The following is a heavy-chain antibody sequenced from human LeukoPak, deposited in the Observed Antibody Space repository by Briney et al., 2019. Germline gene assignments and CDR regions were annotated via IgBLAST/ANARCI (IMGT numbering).Heavy chain of an antibody. J-gene: IGHJ4*02. CDR1: GGSISSRY. Sequence: PSETLSLTCTVSGGSISSRYWSWIRQSPGKGLEWIGYIHYSGSTNYNPSLKSRVTISVDTSKNQFSLKLSSVTAADTAVYYCARAPYYYGSGSYPIGYWGQGTLVTVSS. CDR2: IHYSGST. V-gene: IGHV4-59*11. D-gene: IGHD3-10*01. CDR3: ARAPYYYGSGSYPIGY.